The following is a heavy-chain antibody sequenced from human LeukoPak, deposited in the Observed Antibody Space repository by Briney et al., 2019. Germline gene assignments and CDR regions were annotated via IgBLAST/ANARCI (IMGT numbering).Heavy chain of an antibody. J-gene: IGHJ4*02. CDR3: TRDRPNYYGSDGHYYRRNGDY. D-gene: IGHD3-22*01. CDR1: EFTFSIYA. V-gene: IGHV3-23*01. CDR2: ITSRGEGT. Sequence: GGSLRLSCAASEFTFSIYAMSWVRQAPGKGLEWVSSITSRGEGTWYAGSVKGRFTISRDNAKNTLYLQMNSLRAKDTAVYYCTRDRPNYYGSDGHYYRRNGDYWGQGTLVTVSS.